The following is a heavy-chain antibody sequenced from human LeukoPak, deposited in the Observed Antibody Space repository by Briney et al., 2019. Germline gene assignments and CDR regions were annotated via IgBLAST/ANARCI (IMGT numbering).Heavy chain of an antibody. V-gene: IGHV3-7*01. CDR3: VRDLSPAYGGHYYDAFDF. CDR2: IKRDGSVK. CDR1: GFTFTTYW. Sequence: GGSLRLSCAASGFTFTTYWMAWVRQAPGKGLEWVANIKRDGSVKYYVDSVKDRFTISRDNAKDSLYLQMNSLRAEDTALYYCVRDLSPAYGGHYYDAFDFWGQGTMVTVSS. J-gene: IGHJ3*01. D-gene: IGHD4-23*01.